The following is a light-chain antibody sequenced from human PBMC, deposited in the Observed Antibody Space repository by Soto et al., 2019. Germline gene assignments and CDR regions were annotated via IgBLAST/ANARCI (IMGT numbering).Light chain of an antibody. CDR2: DNV. Sequence: QSFLAQPPSVSATPGQKVTISCSGSSSNLGKNYVSWYQQLPGTAPKLLIYDNVYRPSGIPDRFAGSKSGTSATLGITGLQTEDEGDYYCGTWDTSLRAFVFGTGTKVTVL. J-gene: IGLJ1*01. CDR3: GTWDTSLRAFV. V-gene: IGLV1-51*01. CDR1: SSNLGKNY.